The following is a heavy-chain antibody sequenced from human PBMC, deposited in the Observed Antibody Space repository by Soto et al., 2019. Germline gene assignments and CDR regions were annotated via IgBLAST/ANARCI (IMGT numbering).Heavy chain of an antibody. D-gene: IGHD3-10*01. CDR3: AKDLGITMVRGVIETRGYWYFDL. Sequence: EVQLLESGGGLVQPGGSLRLSCAASGFTFSSYAMSWVRQAPGKGLEWVSAISGSGGSTYYADSVKGRFTISRDNSKNTLYLQMNSLRAEDTAVYYCAKDLGITMVRGVIETRGYWYFDLWGRGTLVTVSS. CDR2: ISGSGGST. CDR1: GFTFSSYA. V-gene: IGHV3-23*01. J-gene: IGHJ2*01.